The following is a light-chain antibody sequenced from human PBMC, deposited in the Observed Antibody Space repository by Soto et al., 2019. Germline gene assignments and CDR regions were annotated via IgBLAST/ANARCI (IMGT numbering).Light chain of an antibody. V-gene: IGLV2-14*01. CDR3: SSYTISTALV. Sequence: QSALTQPASVSGSPGQSITISCTGTSSDVGGYNYVSWYQHHPGEAPKLMISEVSSRPSGVSNRFSGSKSGNTASLPISGLRAEDEADYYCSSYTISTALVFGTGTKLTVL. CDR1: SSDVGGYNY. J-gene: IGLJ1*01. CDR2: EVS.